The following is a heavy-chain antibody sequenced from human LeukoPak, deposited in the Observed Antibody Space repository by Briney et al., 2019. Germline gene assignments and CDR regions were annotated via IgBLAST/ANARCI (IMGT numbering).Heavy chain of an antibody. CDR2: INPNSGGT. CDR3: ARALGDYQLLDY. CDR1: GYTLTGYY. J-gene: IGHJ4*02. D-gene: IGHD2-2*01. Sequence: ASVKVSCTASGYTLTGYYMHWVRRAPGQGLEWMGWINPNSGGTNYAQKFQGRVTMTRDTSISTAYMELSRLRSDDTAVYYCARALGDYQLLDYWGQGTLVTVSS. V-gene: IGHV1-2*02.